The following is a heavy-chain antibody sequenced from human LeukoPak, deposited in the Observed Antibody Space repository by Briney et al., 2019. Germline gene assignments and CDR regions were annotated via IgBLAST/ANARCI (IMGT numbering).Heavy chain of an antibody. CDR1: GFTFSSYA. CDR2: ISGSGGST. J-gene: IGHJ4*02. V-gene: IGHV3-23*01. D-gene: IGHD2-2*02. CDR3: AKEPVVPAAIPCYFDY. Sequence: GGSPRLSCAASGFTFSSYAMSWVRQAPGKGLEWVSAISGSGGSTYYADSVKGRFTISRDNSKNTLYLQMNSLRAEDTAVYYCAKEPVVPAAIPCYFDYWGQGTLVTVSS.